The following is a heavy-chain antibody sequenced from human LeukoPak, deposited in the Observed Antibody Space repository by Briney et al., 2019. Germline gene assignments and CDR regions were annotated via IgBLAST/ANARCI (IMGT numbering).Heavy chain of an antibody. Sequence: SETLFLTCTVSGGSISSYYWSWIRQPPGKGLEWIGYIYSGSTDYNPSLKSRVTISVDTSKNHFSLQLNSVTAADTAVYYCARGFEYNYRYTFGYWGQGTLVTVSS. D-gene: IGHD5-18*01. CDR3: ARGFEYNYRYTFGY. J-gene: IGHJ4*02. CDR1: GGSISSYY. V-gene: IGHV4-59*01. CDR2: IYSGST.